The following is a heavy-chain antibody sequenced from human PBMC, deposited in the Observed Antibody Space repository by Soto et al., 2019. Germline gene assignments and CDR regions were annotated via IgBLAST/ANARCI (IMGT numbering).Heavy chain of an antibody. J-gene: IGHJ4*02. CDR1: GGTFSSYA. V-gene: IGHV1-69*01. CDR3: AIAPYYYDSSGYNPDY. D-gene: IGHD3-22*01. Sequence: QVQLVQSGAEVKKPGSSVKVSCKASGGTFSSYAISWVRQAPGQGLEWMGGIIPIFGTANYAQKFQGRVTITADESTSTAYMELSSLRSEDADVDYCAIAPYYYDSSGYNPDYWGQGTLVTVSS. CDR2: IIPIFGTA.